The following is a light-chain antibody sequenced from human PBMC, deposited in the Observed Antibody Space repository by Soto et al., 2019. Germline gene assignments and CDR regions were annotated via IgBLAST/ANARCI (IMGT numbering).Light chain of an antibody. CDR1: QTVSSNF. CDR3: RQYGRSLEFA. J-gene: IGKJ4*01. Sequence: IVLTQSPGTLSLPPGERATLSCRASQTVSSNFLAWYQEKPGQGPRLLIYGASTRATGIPDRFSGSGSGTDFTLTISRLDPEDFAVYYCRQYGRSLEFAVGGGTKVDIK. CDR2: GAS. V-gene: IGKV3-20*01.